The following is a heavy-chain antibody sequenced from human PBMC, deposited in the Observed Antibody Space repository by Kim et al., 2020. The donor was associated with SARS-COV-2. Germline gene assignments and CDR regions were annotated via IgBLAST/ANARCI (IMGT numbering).Heavy chain of an antibody. J-gene: IGHJ4*02. CDR3: ARDPGAAAGFDY. CDR2: ISYDGSNK. V-gene: IGHV3-30*04. Sequence: GGSLRLSCAASGFTFSSYAMHWVRQAPGKGLEWVAVISYDGSNKYYADSVKGRFTISRDNSKNTLYLQMNSLRAEDTAVYYCARDPGAAAGFDYWGQGTLVTVSS. D-gene: IGHD6-13*01. CDR1: GFTFSSYA.